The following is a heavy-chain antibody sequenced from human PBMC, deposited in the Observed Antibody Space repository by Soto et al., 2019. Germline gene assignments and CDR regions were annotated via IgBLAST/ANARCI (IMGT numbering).Heavy chain of an antibody. V-gene: IGHV4-38-2*01. CDR3: ARRSWALNAGWFDP. J-gene: IGHJ5*02. Sequence: KPSETLSLTCAVSRYSIGSGYYWDWIQQPPGKGLEWIGSIYHSGSTYYNPSLKSRVTISLDTSKNQFSLKLSSVTAADTAVYYCARRSWALNAGWFDPWGQGTLVTVSS. CDR2: IYHSGST. CDR1: RYSIGSGYY.